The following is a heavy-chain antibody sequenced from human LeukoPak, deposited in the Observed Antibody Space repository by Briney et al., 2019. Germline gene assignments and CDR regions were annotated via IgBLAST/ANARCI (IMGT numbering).Heavy chain of an antibody. D-gene: IGHD1-1*01. CDR3: AKSLFTSATGTGRAFHI. CDR2: ISGSGGST. J-gene: IGHJ3*02. V-gene: IGHV3-23*01. CDR1: GFTFSSYA. Sequence: GGSLRLSCAASGFTFSSYAMSWVRQAPGKGLELVSAISGSGGSTYYADSVKGRFTISRDNSKNTLYLQMNSLRAEDTAEYYCAKSLFTSATGTGRAFHIWGQGTMVTVSS.